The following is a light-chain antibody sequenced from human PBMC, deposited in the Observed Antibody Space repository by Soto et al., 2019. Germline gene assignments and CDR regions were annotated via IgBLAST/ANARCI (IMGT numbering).Light chain of an antibody. CDR2: NTN. Sequence: QAVVTQEPSFSVSPGGTVTLTCGLSSGSVSTNYYPSWYQQTPGQPPRTLMYNTNTRSSEVPDRFSGSILGNKAALTITEAQADDESDYYCVLYMGSGISVFGGGTKLTVL. V-gene: IGLV8-61*01. CDR1: SGSVSTNYY. J-gene: IGLJ2*01. CDR3: VLYMGSGISV.